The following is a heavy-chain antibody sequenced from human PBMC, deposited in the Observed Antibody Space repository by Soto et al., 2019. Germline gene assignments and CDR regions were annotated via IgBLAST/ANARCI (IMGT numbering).Heavy chain of an antibody. CDR2: IYNSGST. J-gene: IGHJ4*02. V-gene: IGHV4-61*01. CDR1: GGSVSSGNQY. D-gene: IGHD6-13*01. CDR3: ASGSSVSAYIDS. Sequence: QVQLQESGPGLVKPSETLSLTCTVSGGSVSSGNQYWSWIRQPPGKGLEWIGYIYNSGSTDYIPSLKSRVSISVDTSKNQFSLNLSSVTAADTAMYLCASGSSVSAYIDSWGQGTLVTVSS.